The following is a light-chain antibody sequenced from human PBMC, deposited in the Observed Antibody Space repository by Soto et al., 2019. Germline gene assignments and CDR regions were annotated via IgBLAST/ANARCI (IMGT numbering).Light chain of an antibody. J-gene: IGKJ1*01. CDR3: QQYGSLVT. CDR2: GTS. V-gene: IGKV3-20*01. Sequence: EIVLTQSPGTLSLSPGERATLSFMASQSVSSSYLAWYQHKPGRAPRLLIDGTSSRATGIPDRFSGSGSGTDFTLTISRLEPEDLAVYYCQQYGSLVTFGQGTKVDIK. CDR1: QSVSSSY.